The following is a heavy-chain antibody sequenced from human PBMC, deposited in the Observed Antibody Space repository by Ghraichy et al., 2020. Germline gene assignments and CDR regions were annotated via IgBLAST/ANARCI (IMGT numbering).Heavy chain of an antibody. V-gene: IGHV3-48*02. Sequence: GGSLRLSCVGSGFTFSGYSMNWVRQSPGKGLDWVSSISSSGRNIFYADSVKGRFTISRDNAQNSLSLQMNSLRDEDTAVYYCARGSRVLRFYYYDGMDVWGQGTTVTVSS. D-gene: IGHD2-8*01. J-gene: IGHJ6*02. CDR3: ARGSRVLRFYYYDGMDV. CDR1: GFTFSGYS. CDR2: ISSSGRNI.